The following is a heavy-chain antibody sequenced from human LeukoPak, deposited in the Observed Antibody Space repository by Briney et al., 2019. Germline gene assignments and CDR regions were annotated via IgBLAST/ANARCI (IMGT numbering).Heavy chain of an antibody. CDR3: ARVWYGDYIWFDP. V-gene: IGHV4-59*01. CDR2: IYYSGTT. Sequence: SETLSLTCAVSGASISSNYWSWIRQPPGKGLEWIGYIYYSGTTSYNTSLKSRVTISLDTSKKQFSLKLSSVTAADTAVYYCARVWYGDYIWFDPWGQGALVTVSS. J-gene: IGHJ5*02. D-gene: IGHD4-17*01. CDR1: GASISSNY.